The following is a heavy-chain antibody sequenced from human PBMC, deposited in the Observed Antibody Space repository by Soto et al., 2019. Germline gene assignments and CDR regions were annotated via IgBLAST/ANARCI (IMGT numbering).Heavy chain of an antibody. CDR2: IHPDGSEA. D-gene: IGHD3-22*01. Sequence: GGSLRLSCATSGFTFSRCDMNWVRQAPGKGLEWVANIHPDGSEAYYVDSLKGRFTISRDNGKNSLYLQMNNLRVEDTAVYYCARERWFSPRHYYYLPDVSCQGPTLTVSS. V-gene: IGHV3-7*01. CDR1: GFTFSRCD. J-gene: IGHJ6*02. CDR3: ARERWFSPRHYYYLPDV.